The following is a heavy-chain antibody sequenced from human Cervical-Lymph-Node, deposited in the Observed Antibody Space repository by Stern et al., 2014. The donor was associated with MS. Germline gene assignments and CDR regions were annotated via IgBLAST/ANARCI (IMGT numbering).Heavy chain of an antibody. V-gene: IGHV3-21*01. Sequence: EVQLVQSGGDLVKPGGSLRLSCEASGFTFSYYDMNWVRQAPGKGLELVSSITSGSAYLYYADSVKGRFTISRDNAKNSLYLQMNSLRAEDTAVYYCARQDGYNLDYWGRGTLVTVSS. CDR3: ARQDGYNLDY. CDR1: GFTFSYYD. CDR2: ITSGSAYL. J-gene: IGHJ4*02. D-gene: IGHD5-24*01.